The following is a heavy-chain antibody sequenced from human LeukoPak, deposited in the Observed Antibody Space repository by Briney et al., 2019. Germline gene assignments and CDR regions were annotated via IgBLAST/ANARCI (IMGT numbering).Heavy chain of an antibody. Sequence: GASVKVSCKASGYTFTSYYMHWVRQAPGQGLGWMGVINPSGGSTSYAQKFQGRVTITADESTSTAYMELSSLRSEDTAVYYCARDPGTVFDPWGQGTLVTVSS. CDR1: GYTFTSYY. V-gene: IGHV1-46*01. CDR3: ARDPGTVFDP. CDR2: INPSGGST. J-gene: IGHJ5*02. D-gene: IGHD4-17*01.